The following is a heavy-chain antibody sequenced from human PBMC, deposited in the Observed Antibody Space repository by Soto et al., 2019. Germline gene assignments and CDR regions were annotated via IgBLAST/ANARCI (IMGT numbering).Heavy chain of an antibody. D-gene: IGHD3-22*01. CDR1: GGSISSYY. CDR2: IYYSGST. V-gene: IGHV4-59*01. Sequence: QVQLQESGPGLVKPSETLSLTCTVSGGSISSYYWSWIRQPPGKGLEWIGYIYYSGSTNYNPSLKSRVPISVDTSKNQFSLKLSSVTAADTAVYYCARDYYDSSGYPWYFDLWGRGTLVTVSS. J-gene: IGHJ2*01. CDR3: ARDYYDSSGYPWYFDL.